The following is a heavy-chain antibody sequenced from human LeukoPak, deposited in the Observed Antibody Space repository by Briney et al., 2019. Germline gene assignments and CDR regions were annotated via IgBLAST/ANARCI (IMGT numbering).Heavy chain of an antibody. J-gene: IGHJ4*02. CDR1: GGSISSSSYY. V-gene: IGHV4-39*07. D-gene: IGHD1-26*01. CDR3: ARGGGSYPLGDY. Sequence: PSETLSLTCTVSGGSISSSSYYWGWIRQPPGKGLEWIGSIYYSGSTYYNPSLKSRVTISVDTSKNQFSLKLSSVTAADTAVYYCARGGGSYPLGDYWGQGTLVTVSS. CDR2: IYYSGST.